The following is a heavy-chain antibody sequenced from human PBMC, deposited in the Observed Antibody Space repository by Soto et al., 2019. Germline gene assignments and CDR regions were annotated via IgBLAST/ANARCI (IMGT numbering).Heavy chain of an antibody. CDR3: ARVGGDAFGDSGGFDY. CDR2: IYYSGRT. CDR1: GGSIRDYF. D-gene: IGHD4-17*01. Sequence: PXATLCLTCTVSGGSIRDYFWTWIRQPPGKGLEWIGYIYYSGRTNYNPSLKSRVSISVDTSKNHFSLQLSSVTAADTAVYYCARVGGDAFGDSGGFDYWGQGTLVTVSS. J-gene: IGHJ4*02. V-gene: IGHV4-59*01.